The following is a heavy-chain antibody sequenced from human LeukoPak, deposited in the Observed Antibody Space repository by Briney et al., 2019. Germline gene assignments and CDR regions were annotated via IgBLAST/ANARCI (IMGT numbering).Heavy chain of an antibody. D-gene: IGHD6-6*01. Sequence: PGGSLRLSCAASGFTFSRNSMNWVRQAPGKGLEWVSSISTSSSYINYADSVKGRFTISGDNAKNSLYLQMNSLRAEDTAVYYCARGSSNIAARNNWFDPWGQGTLVTVSS. CDR3: ARGSSNIAARNNWFDP. J-gene: IGHJ5*02. V-gene: IGHV3-21*01. CDR1: GFTFSRNS. CDR2: ISTSSSYI.